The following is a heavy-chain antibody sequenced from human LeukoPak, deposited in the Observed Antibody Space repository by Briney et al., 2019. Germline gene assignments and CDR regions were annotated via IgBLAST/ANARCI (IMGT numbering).Heavy chain of an antibody. D-gene: IGHD3-10*01. CDR3: AKDYYYGSGTYYKDYLDY. V-gene: IGHV3-23*01. J-gene: IGHJ4*02. CDR2: ITGSGGST. CDR1: GFTFSSYA. Sequence: GGSLRLSCAASGFTFSSYAMTWVRQAPGKGLEWVSIITGSGGSTYYADSVKGRFTISRDNSKNTLYLQMNSLRAEDTAVYYCAKDYYYGSGTYYKDYLDYWGQGTLVTVSA.